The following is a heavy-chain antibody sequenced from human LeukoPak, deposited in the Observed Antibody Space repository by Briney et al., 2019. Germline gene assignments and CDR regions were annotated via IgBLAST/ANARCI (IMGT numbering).Heavy chain of an antibody. D-gene: IGHD3-3*01. CDR1: GFTFDDYT. CDR2: ISWDGGST. V-gene: IGHV3-43*01. Sequence: GGSLRLSCAASGFTFDDYTMHWARQAPGKGLEWVSLISWDGGSTYYADSVKGRFTISRDNSKNSLYLQMNSLRTEDTALYYCAKDYYDFWSGYSYFDYWGQGTLVTVSS. CDR3: AKDYYDFWSGYSYFDY. J-gene: IGHJ4*02.